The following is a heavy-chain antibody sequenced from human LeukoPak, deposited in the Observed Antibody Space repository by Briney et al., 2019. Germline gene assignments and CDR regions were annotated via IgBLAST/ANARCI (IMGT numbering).Heavy chain of an antibody. CDR2: ISGSGGST. CDR1: GFTFSSYA. V-gene: IGHV3-23*01. Sequence: PGGSLRFSCAASGFTFSSYAMSWVRQASGKGLEWVSAISGSGGSTYYADSVKGRLTISRDNSKNTLYLQMNSLRAEDTAVYYCATAKYQLPGGEFDPWGQGILVTVSS. J-gene: IGHJ5*02. CDR3: ATAKYQLPGGEFDP. D-gene: IGHD2-2*01.